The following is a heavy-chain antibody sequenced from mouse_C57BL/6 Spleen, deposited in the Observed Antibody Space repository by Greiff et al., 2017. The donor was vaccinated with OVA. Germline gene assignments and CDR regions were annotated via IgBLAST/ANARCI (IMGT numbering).Heavy chain of an antibody. CDR3: ARDYDRGLAMDY. CDR1: GYSITSGYY. CDR2: ISYDGSN. V-gene: IGHV3-6*01. Sequence: VQLQQSGPGLVKPSQSLSLTCSVTGYSITSGYYWNWIRQFPGNKLEWMGYISYDGSNNYNPSLKNRISITRDTSKNQFFLKLNSVTTEDTATYYCARDYDRGLAMDYWGQGTSVTVSS. D-gene: IGHD2-12*01. J-gene: IGHJ4*01.